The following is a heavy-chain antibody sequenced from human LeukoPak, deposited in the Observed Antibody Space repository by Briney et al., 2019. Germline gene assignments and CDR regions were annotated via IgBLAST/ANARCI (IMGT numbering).Heavy chain of an antibody. V-gene: IGHV1-8*01. Sequence: ASMEVSCKASGYTFTSYDINWVRRATGQGLEWMGWMNPNSGNTGYAQKFQGRVTMTRNTSTSTAYMELRSLRSDDTAVYYCARPYYDFWSGYYHFDYWGQGTLVTVSS. CDR1: GYTFTSYD. CDR3: ARPYYDFWSGYYHFDY. D-gene: IGHD3-3*01. J-gene: IGHJ4*02. CDR2: MNPNSGNT.